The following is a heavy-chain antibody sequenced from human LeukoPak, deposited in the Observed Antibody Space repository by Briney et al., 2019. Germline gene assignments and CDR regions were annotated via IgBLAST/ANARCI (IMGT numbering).Heavy chain of an antibody. J-gene: IGHJ6*02. CDR1: GYTLTELS. V-gene: IGHV1-24*01. CDR2: FDPEDGET. Sequence: ASVKVSCKVSGYTLTELSMHWERQAPGKGLEWMGGFDPEDGETIYAQKFQGRVTMTEDTSTDTAYMELSSLRSEDTAVYYCATLNPLDILTGYRDYYYYGMGVWGQGTTVTVSS. D-gene: IGHD3-9*01. CDR3: ATLNPLDILTGYRDYYYYGMGV.